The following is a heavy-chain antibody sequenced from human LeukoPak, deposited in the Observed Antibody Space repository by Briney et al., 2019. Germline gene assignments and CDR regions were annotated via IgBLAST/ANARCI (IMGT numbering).Heavy chain of an antibody. CDR3: ARDPENWNDVGFDY. D-gene: IGHD1-1*01. Sequence: GGSLRLSCAASGFTFSSYEMNWVRQAPGKGLEWVSYISSSGSTIYYADSVNGRFTISRDNAKNSLYLQMNSLRAEDTAVYYCARDPENWNDVGFDYWGQGTLVTVSS. V-gene: IGHV3-48*03. CDR1: GFTFSSYE. CDR2: ISSSGSTI. J-gene: IGHJ4*02.